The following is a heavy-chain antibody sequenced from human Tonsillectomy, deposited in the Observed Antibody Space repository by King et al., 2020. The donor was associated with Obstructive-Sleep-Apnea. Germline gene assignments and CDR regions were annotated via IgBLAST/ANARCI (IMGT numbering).Heavy chain of an antibody. CDR1: GGSISRSSFH. Sequence: QLQESGPGLVKPSETLSLTCTVSGGSISRSSFHWAWIRQPPGKGLEWIGSSGGTGYNPSLKARLSISIDTSKSHFSLRLSSVTAADTAMYYCARDSSRFSSGWFVGVDYWGRGILVTVSS. D-gene: IGHD6-19*01. CDR2: SGGT. J-gene: IGHJ4*02. V-gene: IGHV4-39*07. CDR3: ARDSSRFSSGWFVGVDY.